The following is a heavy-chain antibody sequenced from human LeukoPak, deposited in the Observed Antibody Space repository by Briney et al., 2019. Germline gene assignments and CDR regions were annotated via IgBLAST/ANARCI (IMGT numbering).Heavy chain of an antibody. CDR2: IRYDRSNK. D-gene: IGHD3-9*01. CDR3: AKDMRSGDILSYFDY. CDR1: GFNFRSYG. Sequence: GGSLRLSCAASGFNFRSYGMHWVRQAPGKGLEWVAFIRYDRSNKYYADSVKGRFTISRDNSKNTLYLQMNSLRDEDSAVYYCAKDMRSGDILSYFDYWGQGTLVTVSS. J-gene: IGHJ4*02. V-gene: IGHV3-30*02.